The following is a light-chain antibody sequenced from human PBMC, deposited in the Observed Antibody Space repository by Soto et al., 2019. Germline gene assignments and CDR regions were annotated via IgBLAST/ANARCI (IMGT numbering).Light chain of an antibody. V-gene: IGLV2-23*02. CDR2: EVS. CDR3: CSYAGSNTAV. Sequence: QSALTQPASASGSPGQSITISCTGTSSDVGSYNLVSWYQQHPGKAPKVLIYEVSKRPSGVSNRFSGSKSGNAASLTISGLQAEDEAHYYCCSYAGSNTAVFGGGTKVTVL. J-gene: IGLJ2*01. CDR1: SSDVGSYNL.